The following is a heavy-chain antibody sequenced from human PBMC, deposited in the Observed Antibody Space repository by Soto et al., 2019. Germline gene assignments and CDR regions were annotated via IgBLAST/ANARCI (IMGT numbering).Heavy chain of an antibody. Sequence: PGGSLRLSCAASGFTFSSYAMSWVRQAPGKGLEWVSAISGSGGSTYYADSVKGRFTISRDNSKNTLYLQMNSLRAEDTAVYYCRVPTSSRNPTEVYYWGQGTLVTVSS. CDR1: GFTFSSYA. CDR2: ISGSGGST. D-gene: IGHD1-1*01. V-gene: IGHV3-23*01. CDR3: RVPTSSRNPTEVYY. J-gene: IGHJ4*02.